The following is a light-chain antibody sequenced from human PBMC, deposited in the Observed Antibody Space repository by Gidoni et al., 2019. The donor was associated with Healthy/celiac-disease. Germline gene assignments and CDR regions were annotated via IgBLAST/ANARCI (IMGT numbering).Light chain of an antibody. J-gene: IGKJ1*01. CDR2: GAS. Sequence: DIVLTQSPGTLSLSPGERATPSCRASQSVSSSYLAWYQQKPGHAPRLLIYGASSRATGIPERFSGSGSGTDFTLTISRLGPEDFAVYYCQQYGSSPTFGQGTKVEIK. CDR1: QSVSSSY. CDR3: QQYGSSPT. V-gene: IGKV3-20*01.